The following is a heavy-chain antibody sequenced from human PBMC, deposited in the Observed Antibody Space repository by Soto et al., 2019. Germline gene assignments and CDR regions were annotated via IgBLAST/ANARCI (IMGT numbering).Heavy chain of an antibody. CDR1: GGTFSSYA. Sequence: ASVKVSCKESGGTFSSYAIAWVRQAPGQGLEWMGGIIPIFGIPNYAQRFQGRVAITADESTNTAYMELSSLRSDDTAVYYCAKAAQTRFNWNDLGNWFDPWGQGTLVTVPS. CDR2: IIPIFGIP. CDR3: AKAAQTRFNWNDLGNWFDP. D-gene: IGHD1-1*01. V-gene: IGHV1-69*13. J-gene: IGHJ5*02.